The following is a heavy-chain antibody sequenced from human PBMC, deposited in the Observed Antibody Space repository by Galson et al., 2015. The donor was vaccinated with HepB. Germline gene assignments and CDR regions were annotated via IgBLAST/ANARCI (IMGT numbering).Heavy chain of an antibody. Sequence: QSGAEVKEPGESLKISCEGSGYTFSNYWIGWVRHVPGKGLEWIGIIYPGGSDTRYSPSFQGQVTISADKSISTAYLQWTSLKASDTAMYYCARHREQFALSDGFDIWGQGTLVTVSS. D-gene: IGHD6-6*01. V-gene: IGHV5-51*01. CDR2: IYPGGSDT. J-gene: IGHJ3*02. CDR3: ARHREQFALSDGFDI. CDR1: GYTFSNYW.